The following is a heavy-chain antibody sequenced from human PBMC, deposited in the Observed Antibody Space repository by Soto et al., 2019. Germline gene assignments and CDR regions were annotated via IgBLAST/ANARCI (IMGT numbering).Heavy chain of an antibody. V-gene: IGHV1-69*13. J-gene: IGHJ4*02. CDR2: IIPIFGTA. CDR1: GCTFSSYA. Sequence: SVKVSCKASGCTFSSYAISWVRQAPGQGLEWMGGIIPIFGTANYAQKFQGRVTITADESTSTAYMELSSLRSEDTAVYYCARATVGATVWVSGFFDYWGQGAMVTVSS. CDR3: ARATVGATVWVSGFFDY. D-gene: IGHD1-26*01.